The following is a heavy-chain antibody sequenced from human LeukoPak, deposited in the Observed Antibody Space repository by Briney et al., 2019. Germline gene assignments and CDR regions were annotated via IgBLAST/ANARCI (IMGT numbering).Heavy chain of an antibody. CDR2: ISWDGGST. D-gene: IGHD2-2*02. J-gene: IGHJ6*03. Sequence: QTGGSLRLSCAASGFTFDDYTMHWVRQAPGKGLEWVSLISWDGGSTYYADSVKGRFTISRDNSKNSLYLQMNSLRTEDTALYYCAKDAHCSSTSCYTVYYYYMDVWGKGTTVTVSS. V-gene: IGHV3-43*01. CDR3: AKDAHCSSTSCYTVYYYYMDV. CDR1: GFTFDDYT.